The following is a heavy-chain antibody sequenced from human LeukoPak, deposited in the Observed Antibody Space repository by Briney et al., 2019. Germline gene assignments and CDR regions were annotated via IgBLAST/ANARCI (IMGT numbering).Heavy chain of an antibody. CDR3: ASNTDYYDSSGCFDY. CDR2: ISPNSGGT. J-gene: IGHJ4*02. D-gene: IGHD3-22*01. CDR1: GYTFTGYY. Sequence: GASVKVSCKASGYTFTGYYMHWVRQAPGQGLEWMGWISPNSGGTNYAQKFQGRVTMTRDTYISTAYMELSRLRSDDTAVYYCASNTDYYDSSGCFDYWGQGTLVTVSS. V-gene: IGHV1-2*02.